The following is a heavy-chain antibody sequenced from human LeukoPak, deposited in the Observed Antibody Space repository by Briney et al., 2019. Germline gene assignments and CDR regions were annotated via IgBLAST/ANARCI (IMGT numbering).Heavy chain of an antibody. J-gene: IGHJ4*02. CDR2: IYYSGST. CDR1: GGSISSSSYY. V-gene: IGHV4-61*05. D-gene: IGHD5-18*01. Sequence: SETLSLTCTVSGGSISSSSYYWGWIRQPPGKGLEWIGYIYYSGSTNYNPSLKSRVTISVDTSKNQFSLKLSSVTAADTAVYYCARAGYSYGPSFDYWGQGTLVTVSS. CDR3: ARAGYSYGPSFDY.